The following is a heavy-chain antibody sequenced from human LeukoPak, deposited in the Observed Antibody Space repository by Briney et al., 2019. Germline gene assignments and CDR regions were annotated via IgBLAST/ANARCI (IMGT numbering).Heavy chain of an antibody. J-gene: IGHJ3*02. CDR3: ARQQYYDILTGWKHAFDI. V-gene: IGHV4-59*08. CDR1: GGSISSYY. Sequence: KPSETLSLTCTVSGGSISSYYWSWIRQPPGKGLEWIGYIYYSGSTNYNPPLKSRVTISVDTSKNQFSLKLSSVTAADTAVYYCARQQYYDILTGWKHAFDIWGQGTMVTVSS. D-gene: IGHD3-9*01. CDR2: IYYSGST.